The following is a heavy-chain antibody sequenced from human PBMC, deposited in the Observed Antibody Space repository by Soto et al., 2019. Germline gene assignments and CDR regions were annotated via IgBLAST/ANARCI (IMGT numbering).Heavy chain of an antibody. V-gene: IGHV4-30-4*08. J-gene: IGHJ6*02. Sequence: PSETLSLTCTVSGGSISYEYYHWTWIRQSPGKGLEWIGYIHYSGSIIYNPSLKSRVTISVDTSKNQFSLQLSSVTAADTAVYFCAREDDGGDRDYYGLDVCGQGTTVTVS. CDR1: GGSISYEYYH. CDR2: IHYSGSI. D-gene: IGHD2-21*02. CDR3: AREDDGGDRDYYGLDV.